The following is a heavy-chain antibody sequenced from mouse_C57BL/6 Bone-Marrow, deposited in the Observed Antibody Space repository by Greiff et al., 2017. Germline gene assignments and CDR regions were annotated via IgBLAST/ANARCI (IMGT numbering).Heavy chain of an antibody. Sequence: QVQLQQPGAELVKPGASVKLSCKASGYTFTSYWMQWVKQRPGQGLEWIGEIDPSDSYTNYNQKFKGKATLTVDTSSSTAYMQLSSLTSEDSAVYYCAREDIVTTVVAGFDYWGQGTTLTVSS. V-gene: IGHV1-50*01. CDR1: GYTFTSYW. J-gene: IGHJ2*01. D-gene: IGHD1-1*01. CDR2: IDPSDSYT. CDR3: AREDIVTTVVAGFDY.